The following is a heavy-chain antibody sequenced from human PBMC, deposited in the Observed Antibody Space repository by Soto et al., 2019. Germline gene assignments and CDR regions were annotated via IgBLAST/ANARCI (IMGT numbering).Heavy chain of an antibody. CDR1: GFTFSSYG. Sequence: GGSLRLSCAASGFTFSSYGMHWVRQAPGKGLEWVAVIWYDGSNKYYADSVKGRFTISRDNSKNTLYLQMNSLRAEDTAVYYCARDSVGPADYGYYYYMDVWGKGTTVTVSS. CDR2: IWYDGSNK. D-gene: IGHD4-17*01. V-gene: IGHV3-33*01. CDR3: ARDSVGPADYGYYYYMDV. J-gene: IGHJ6*03.